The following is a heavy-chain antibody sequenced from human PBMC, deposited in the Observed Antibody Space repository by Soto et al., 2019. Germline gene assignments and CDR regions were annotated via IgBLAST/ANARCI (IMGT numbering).Heavy chain of an antibody. CDR2: IKSKTDGGTT. Sequence: PGGSLRLSCAASGFTFSNAWMNWVRQAPGKGLEWVGRIKSKTDGGTTDYAAPVKGRFTISRDDSKNTLYLQMNSLKTEDTAVYYCTTDIPDQVVGAPGSVDYWGQGTLVTVSS. J-gene: IGHJ4*02. D-gene: IGHD1-26*01. CDR3: TTDIPDQVVGAPGSVDY. CDR1: GFTFSNAW. V-gene: IGHV3-15*07.